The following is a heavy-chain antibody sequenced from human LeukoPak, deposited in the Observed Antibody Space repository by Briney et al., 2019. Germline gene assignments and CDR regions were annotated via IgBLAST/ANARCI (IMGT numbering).Heavy chain of an antibody. V-gene: IGHV4-59*11. CDR1: GGSISSHY. D-gene: IGHD1-7*01. J-gene: IGHJ5*02. CDR3: ARNELELLIDP. Sequence: SETLSLTCTVSGGSISSHYWSWIRQPPGKGLEWIGYIYYSGSTYYNPSLKSRVTISVDTSKNQFSLKLSSVTAADTAVYYCARNELELLIDPWGQGTLVTVSS. CDR2: IYYSGST.